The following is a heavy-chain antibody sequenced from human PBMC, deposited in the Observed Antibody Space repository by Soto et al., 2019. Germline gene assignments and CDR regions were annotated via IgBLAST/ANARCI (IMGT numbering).Heavy chain of an antibody. CDR1: GFTFSSYS. D-gene: IGHD1-26*01. CDR2: ISSSSSYI. J-gene: IGHJ3*02. CDR3: ARGGSYRRGAFDI. V-gene: IGHV3-21*01. Sequence: GGSLRPSCAASGFTFSSYSMNWVRQAPGKGLEWVSSISSSSSYIYYADSVKGRFTISRDNAKNPLYLQMNSLRAEDTAVYYCARGGSYRRGAFDIWGQGTMVTVSS.